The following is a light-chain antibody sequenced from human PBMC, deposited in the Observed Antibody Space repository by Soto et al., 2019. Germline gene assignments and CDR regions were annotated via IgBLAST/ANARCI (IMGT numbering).Light chain of an antibody. J-gene: IGLJ1*01. CDR3: SSYTISDTPYV. CDR2: VNS. CDR1: SSDVGDYKY. Sequence: QSVLTQPASVSGSPGQSITISCTGTSSDVGDYKYVSWYQQHPDKAPKLIIFVNSNRPSGISDRFSASKSGNTASLTISGLQAEDEADYYCSSYTISDTPYVFGTGTKLTVL. V-gene: IGLV2-14*01.